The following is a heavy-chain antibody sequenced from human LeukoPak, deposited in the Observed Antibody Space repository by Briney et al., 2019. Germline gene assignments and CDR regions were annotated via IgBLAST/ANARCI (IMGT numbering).Heavy chain of an antibody. D-gene: IGHD3-10*01. CDR3: ARDYYGSGSYPATWD. J-gene: IGHJ4*02. Sequence: PSETLSLTCTVSGGSISSGSYYRSWIRQPAGKGLEWIGRIYTSGSTNYNPSLKSRVTISVDTSKNQFSLKLSSVTAADTAVYYCARDYYGSGSYPATWDWGQGTLVTVSS. V-gene: IGHV4-61*02. CDR2: IYTSGST. CDR1: GGSISSGSYY.